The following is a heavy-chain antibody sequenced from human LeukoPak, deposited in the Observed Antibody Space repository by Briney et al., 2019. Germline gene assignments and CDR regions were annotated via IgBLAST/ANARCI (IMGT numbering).Heavy chain of an antibody. V-gene: IGHV1-58*02. J-gene: IGHJ4*02. CDR3: AAVPYYYGSGSSPPDY. CDR1: GFTFTISA. Sequence: AASAKVSCKASGFTFTISAMRWVRQARGQRLEWIGWIVVGSGNTNYAQKFQERVTITRDMSTSTAYMELSSLRSEDTAVYYCAAVPYYYGSGSSPPDYWGQGTLVTVSS. D-gene: IGHD3-10*01. CDR2: IVVGSGNT.